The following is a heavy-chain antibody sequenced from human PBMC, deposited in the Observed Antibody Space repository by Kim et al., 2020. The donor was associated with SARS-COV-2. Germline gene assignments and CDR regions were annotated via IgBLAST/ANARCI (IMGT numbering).Heavy chain of an antibody. Sequence: GSLRLSCAASGFTFSSYWMTWVRQAPGKGLEWVANMKQDGNQKYYVDSVKGRFTISRDNAKNSLYLQMNSLRAEDTAVYYCARDGDLYSSGKDAFDIWG. CDR3: ARDGDLYSSGKDAFDI. D-gene: IGHD6-19*01. CDR1: GFTFSSYW. CDR2: MKQDGNQK. J-gene: IGHJ3*02. V-gene: IGHV3-7*01.